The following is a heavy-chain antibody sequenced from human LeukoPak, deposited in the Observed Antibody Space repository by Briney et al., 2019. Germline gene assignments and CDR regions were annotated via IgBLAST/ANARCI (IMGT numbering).Heavy chain of an antibody. D-gene: IGHD2-15*01. CDR3: AKGVVVVAASYYYMDV. CDR1: GFTITSYA. V-gene: IGHV3-23*01. Sequence: PAGSLRLSCAASGFTITSYAMTWVRQAPAKGLQWVSTTTGSGGSSYYADSVMGRVTISRDNSKNTLFLQMNGLRAEDTAVYYCAKGVVVVAASYYYMDVWGKGTTVTVSS. J-gene: IGHJ6*03. CDR2: TTGSGGSS.